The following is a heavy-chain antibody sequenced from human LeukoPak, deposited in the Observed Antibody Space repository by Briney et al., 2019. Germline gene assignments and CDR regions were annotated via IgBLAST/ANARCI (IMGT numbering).Heavy chain of an antibody. CDR3: AKVPGAIQYPYYFDY. J-gene: IGHJ4*02. V-gene: IGHV3-53*01. Sequence: GGSLRLSCAASGFTVSSNYMSWVRQAPGKGLEWVSVIYSGGSTYYADSVKGRFTISRDNSKNTLFLQMNSLRAEDTAVYYCAKVPGAIQYPYYFDYWGQGTLVTVSS. D-gene: IGHD2-2*01. CDR2: IYSGGST. CDR1: GFTVSSNY.